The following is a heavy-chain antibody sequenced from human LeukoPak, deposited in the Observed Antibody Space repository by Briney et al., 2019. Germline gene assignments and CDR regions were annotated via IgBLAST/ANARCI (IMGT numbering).Heavy chain of an antibody. CDR3: ARKADSSSWYRIGMDWFDP. Sequence: ASVKVSCKASGYTFTGYYMHWVRQAPGQGLEWMGWINPNSGGTNYAQKFQGRVTMTRDTSISTAYMELSRLRSDDTAVYYCARKADSSSWYRIGMDWFDPWGQGTLVTVSS. V-gene: IGHV1-2*02. J-gene: IGHJ5*02. CDR1: GYTFTGYY. D-gene: IGHD6-13*01. CDR2: INPNSGGT.